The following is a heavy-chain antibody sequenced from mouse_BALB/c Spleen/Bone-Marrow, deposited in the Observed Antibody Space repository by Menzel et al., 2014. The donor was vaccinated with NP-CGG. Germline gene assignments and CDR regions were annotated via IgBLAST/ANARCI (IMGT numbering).Heavy chain of an antibody. V-gene: IGHV2-9*02. CDR1: GFSLTSYG. J-gene: IGHJ2*01. CDR3: ARVIRYGSYFDY. Sequence: VQLQESGPGLVAPSQSLSITCTVSGFSLTSYGVHWVRQPPGKGLEWLGVIWAGGSTNYNSALMSRLSISKDNSKSQVFLKMNSLQTDDTAMYSCARVIRYGSYFDYWGQGTTLTVSS. CDR2: IWAGGST. D-gene: IGHD2-14*01.